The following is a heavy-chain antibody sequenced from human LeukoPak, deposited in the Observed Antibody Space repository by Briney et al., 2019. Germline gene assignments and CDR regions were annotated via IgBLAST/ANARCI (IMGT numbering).Heavy chain of an antibody. CDR1: GFTFSSYS. CDR3: ARDLRAVAARGDY. V-gene: IGHV3-21*01. D-gene: IGHD6-19*01. J-gene: IGHJ4*02. CDR2: ISSSSSYI. Sequence: PGGSLRLSXAASGFTFSSYSMNWVRQAPGKGLEWVSSISSSSSYIYYADSVKGRFTISRDNAKNSLYLQMNSLRAEDTAVYYCARDLRAVAARGDYWGQGTLVTVSS.